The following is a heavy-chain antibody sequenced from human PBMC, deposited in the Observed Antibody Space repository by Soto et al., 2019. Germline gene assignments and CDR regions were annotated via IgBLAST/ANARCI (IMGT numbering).Heavy chain of an antibody. Sequence: AAVKVSCKASGYTFTNYEINWVRQATGQGLEWMGWMNPGSGNTGYAHKFQGRVTMTRNISISTSYMELSRLGSDDTAIYYCARMASSGSLNWFDPWGQGTLVTVSS. D-gene: IGHD3-10*01. CDR2: MNPGSGNT. V-gene: IGHV1-8*01. CDR1: GYTFTNYE. J-gene: IGHJ5*02. CDR3: ARMASSGSLNWFDP.